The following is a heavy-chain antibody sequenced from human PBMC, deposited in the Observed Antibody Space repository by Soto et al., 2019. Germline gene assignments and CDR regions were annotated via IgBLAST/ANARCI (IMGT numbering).Heavy chain of an antibody. CDR2: ISGSGGST. J-gene: IGHJ4*02. CDR3: AKGPSYYHNVW. Sequence: LRLSCAAPGFTFSSYAMSWVRQAPGKGLEWVSAISGSGGSTYYADSVKGRFTISRDNPKNTLYLQMNSLRAEDTAVYYCAKGPSYYHNVWWGQGTLVTVSS. V-gene: IGHV3-23*01. D-gene: IGHD3-16*01. CDR1: GFTFSSYA.